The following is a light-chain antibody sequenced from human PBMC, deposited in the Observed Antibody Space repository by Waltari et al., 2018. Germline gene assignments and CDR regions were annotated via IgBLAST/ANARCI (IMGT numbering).Light chain of an antibody. V-gene: IGKV3-11*01. CDR2: DAS. Sequence: EIVLTQSPATLSLSPGESATLPCRASQSVGSYLAWYQQKAGQAPRLLIYDASNRATGIPARFSGSGSGTDFTLTISSLEPEDFAVYCCQQRSNWPLTFGQGTRLEIK. J-gene: IGKJ5*01. CDR1: QSVGSY. CDR3: QQRSNWPLT.